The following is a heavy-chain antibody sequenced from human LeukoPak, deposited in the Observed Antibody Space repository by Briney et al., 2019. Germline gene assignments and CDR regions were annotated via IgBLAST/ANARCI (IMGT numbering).Heavy chain of an antibody. Sequence: PSETLSLTCTVSGGSISSGGYYWSWIRQHPGKGLEWIGYIYYSGSTYYNPSLKSRVTISVDTSKNQFSLKLSSVTAADTAVYYCARDDYGSGSANWFDPWGQGTLVTVSS. CDR2: IYYSGST. V-gene: IGHV4-31*03. CDR3: ARDDYGSGSANWFDP. J-gene: IGHJ5*02. D-gene: IGHD3-10*01. CDR1: GGSISSGGYY.